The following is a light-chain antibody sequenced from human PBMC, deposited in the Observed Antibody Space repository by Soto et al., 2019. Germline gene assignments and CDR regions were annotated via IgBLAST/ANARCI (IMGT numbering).Light chain of an antibody. J-gene: IGKJ5*01. CDR2: GAS. Sequence: EIVLTQSTGSRSLSPGDSATLSCMASQSVGGNVAWYQQIPGQPPKLLIFGASGRATGIADKFSGSGSGTDCTLTISRLEPADFALYYCQHYGAAPITFGQGTRLEIK. CDR1: QSVGGN. V-gene: IGKV3-20*01. CDR3: QHYGAAPIT.